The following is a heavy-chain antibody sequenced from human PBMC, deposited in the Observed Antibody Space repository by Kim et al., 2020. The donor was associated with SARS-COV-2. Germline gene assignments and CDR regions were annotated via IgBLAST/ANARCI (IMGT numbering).Heavy chain of an antibody. Sequence: SETLSLTCTVSGYSISSGYYWGWIRQPPGKGLEWIGSIYHSGSTYYNPSLKSRVTISVDTSKNQFSLKLSAVTAADTAVYYCARAPGHNWFDPWGQGTLV. CDR2: IYHSGST. J-gene: IGHJ5*02. CDR3: ARAPGHNWFDP. CDR1: GYSISSGYY. V-gene: IGHV4-38-2*02.